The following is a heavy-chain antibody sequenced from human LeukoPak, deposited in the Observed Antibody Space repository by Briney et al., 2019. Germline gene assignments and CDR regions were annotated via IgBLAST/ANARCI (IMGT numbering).Heavy chain of an antibody. CDR1: GGSFSGYY. CDR2: IHYSGSA. D-gene: IGHD3-10*01. CDR3: ARGQWFRAF. J-gene: IGHJ4*02. Sequence: PSETLSLTCAVYGGSFSGYYWSWIRQPPGKGLEWIGEIHYSGSATYNPSLKSRVTISVDTSKNQFSLKMNSVTAADTAVYYCARGQWFRAFWSRGTPVTVSS. V-gene: IGHV4-34*01.